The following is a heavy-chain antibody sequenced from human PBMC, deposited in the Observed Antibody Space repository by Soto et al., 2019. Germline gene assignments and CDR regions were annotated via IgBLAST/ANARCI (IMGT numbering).Heavy chain of an antibody. Sequence: ASVKVPSKASGYTFNTYSMHWIRQAPELCIEGMGTINQSNGTSTSAEKFQGRVSLTSDTSTSTVYMELSSLRSEDTAVYFCARAKSSSGCLDYWGQGALVTVSS. D-gene: IGHD6-19*01. CDR3: ARAKSSSGCLDY. CDR2: INQSNGTS. CDR1: GYTFNTYS. J-gene: IGHJ4*02. V-gene: IGHV1-46*02.